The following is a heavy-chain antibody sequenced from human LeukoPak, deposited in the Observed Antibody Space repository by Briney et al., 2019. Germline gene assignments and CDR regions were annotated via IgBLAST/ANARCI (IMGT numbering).Heavy chain of an antibody. V-gene: IGHV1-2*02. Sequence: GASVKVSCKTSGFTFNAYHIHWVRQAPGQGLEWMGSVGLKDGDATVSQRYQGRVTITRDTSISTAYMEVSRLISDDTAVYYCARDLTGDPGSFFDFWGQGTLVSVSS. D-gene: IGHD3-10*01. CDR3: ARDLTGDPGSFFDF. J-gene: IGHJ4*02. CDR2: VGLKDGDA. CDR1: GFTFNAYH.